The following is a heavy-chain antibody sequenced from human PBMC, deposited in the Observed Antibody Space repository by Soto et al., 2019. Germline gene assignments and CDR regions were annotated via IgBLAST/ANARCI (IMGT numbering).Heavy chain of an antibody. D-gene: IGHD3-10*01. CDR1: GGSISSSSYY. Sequence: SETLSLTCTVSGGSISSSSYYWGWIRQPSGKGLEWIGSIYYSGSTYYNPSLKSRVTISVDTSKNQFSLKLSSVTAADTAVYYCARQAPYYYGSGSYYDNSPDYWGQGTRVTVSS. V-gene: IGHV4-39*01. CDR3: ARQAPYYYGSGSYYDNSPDY. J-gene: IGHJ4*02. CDR2: IYYSGST.